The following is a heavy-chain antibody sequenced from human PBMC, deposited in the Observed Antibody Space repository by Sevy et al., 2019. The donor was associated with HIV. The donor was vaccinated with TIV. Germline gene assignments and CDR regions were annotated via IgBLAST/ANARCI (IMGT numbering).Heavy chain of an antibody. Sequence: GGSLRLSCAASGFTFSNYGMHWLRQAPGKGLEWVALIWNDGSGKYYADSVKGRFTISRDNSKNTLYLQMNSLRVEDTAVYFCARGSDFNDRSAKRDFDYWGQGTLVTVSS. CDR1: GFTFSNYG. D-gene: IGHD3-22*01. V-gene: IGHV3-33*01. CDR3: ARGSDFNDRSAKRDFDY. CDR2: IWNDGSGK. J-gene: IGHJ4*02.